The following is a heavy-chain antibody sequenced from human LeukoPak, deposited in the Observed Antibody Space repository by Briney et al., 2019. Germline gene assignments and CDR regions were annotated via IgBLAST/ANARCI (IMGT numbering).Heavy chain of an antibody. J-gene: IGHJ4*02. CDR2: IDHSGST. D-gene: IGHD6-19*01. CDR3: ARDSALAQAVMFDY. CDR1: GYSISSGYY. Sequence: AETLSLTCSVSGYSISSGYYWGWIRQPPGKGLEWIGSIDHSGSTYYNPFLKSRVTISVVTSKNQFSLKLRSVTAADTAVYYCARDSALAQAVMFDYWGQGTLVTVSS. V-gene: IGHV4-38-2*02.